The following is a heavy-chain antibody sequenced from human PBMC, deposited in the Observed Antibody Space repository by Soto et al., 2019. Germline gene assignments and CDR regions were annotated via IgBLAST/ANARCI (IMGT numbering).Heavy chain of an antibody. Sequence: GGSLRLSCAASGFTFSDYYMRWIRQAQGKGLEWVSYISSSGSTIYYADSVKGRFTISRDNAKNSLYLQMNSLRAEDTAVYYCAREDAVATIPGAAFDIWGQGTMVTVSS. CDR3: AREDAVATIPGAAFDI. J-gene: IGHJ3*02. CDR2: ISSSGSTI. D-gene: IGHD5-12*01. V-gene: IGHV3-11*01. CDR1: GFTFSDYY.